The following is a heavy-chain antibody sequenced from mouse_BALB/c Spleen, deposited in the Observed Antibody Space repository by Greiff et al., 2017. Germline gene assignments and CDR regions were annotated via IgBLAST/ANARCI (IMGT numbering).Heavy chain of an antibody. J-gene: IGHJ2*01. V-gene: IGHV3-6*02. CDR3: ARSITTVDY. CDR1: GYSITSGYY. D-gene: IGHD1-1*01. CDR2: ISYDGSN. Sequence: EVQLQESGPGLVKPSQSLSLTCSVTGYSITSGYYWNWIRQFPGNKLEWMGYISYDGSNNYNPSLKNRISITRDTSKNQFFLKLNSVTTEDTATYYCARSITTVDYWGQGTTLTVSS.